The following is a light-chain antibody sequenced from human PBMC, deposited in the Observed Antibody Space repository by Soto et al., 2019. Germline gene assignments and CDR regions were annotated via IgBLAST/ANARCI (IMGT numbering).Light chain of an antibody. CDR2: GAS. CDR1: QSVSNNY. Sequence: ENVLTPSPGPLSLSPGEKSTLALRASQSVSNNYLAWYQQKPGQAPRLLIYGASNRATGIPDRFSGSGSGTDFTLTISRLEPEDFAVYYCQQYGSSGTFGQGTKVDIK. CDR3: QQYGSSGT. V-gene: IGKV3-20*01. J-gene: IGKJ1*01.